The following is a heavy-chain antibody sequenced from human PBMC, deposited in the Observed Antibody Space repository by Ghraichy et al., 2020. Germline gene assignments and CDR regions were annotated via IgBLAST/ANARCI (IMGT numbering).Heavy chain of an antibody. CDR2: INPITATA. J-gene: IGHJ4*02. CDR1: GGTVSNYA. Sequence: SVKVSCKAAGGTVSNYAINWVRQAPGQGLEWLGGINPITATAKYAQNFQDRVTFTVDKSTTTAYMDLSSLRSEDTAVYYCATPRQYYDSWSGYPPFDYWGQRTLVTVSS. CDR3: ATPRQYYDSWSGYPPFDY. V-gene: IGHV1-69*06. D-gene: IGHD3-3*01.